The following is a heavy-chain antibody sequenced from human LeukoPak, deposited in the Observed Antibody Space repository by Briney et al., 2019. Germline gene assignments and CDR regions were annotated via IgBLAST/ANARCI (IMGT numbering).Heavy chain of an antibody. CDR3: ARDSLVILTGYYSGAFDI. CDR1: GFTVSSNY. CDR2: NYSGCST. D-gene: IGHD3-9*01. V-gene: IGHV3-66*01. J-gene: IGHJ3*02. Sequence: GGSLRLSCAASGFTVSSNYMSWVRQAPGKGLEWVSVNYSGCSTYYADSVKGRFTISRDNSKNTLYLQMNSPRAEDTVVYYCARDSLVILTGYYSGAFDIWGQGTMVTVSS.